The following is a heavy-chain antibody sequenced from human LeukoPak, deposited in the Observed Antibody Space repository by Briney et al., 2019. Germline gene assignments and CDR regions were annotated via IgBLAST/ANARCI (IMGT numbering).Heavy chain of an antibody. CDR3: ASSGAPSNYDWFDP. V-gene: IGHV4-59*01. J-gene: IGHJ5*02. Sequence: PSETLSLTCTVSGGSISSYYWSWIRQPPGKGLEWIGYIYYSGSTNYNPSLKSRVTISVDTSKNQFSLKLSPVTAADTAVYYCASSGAPSNYDWFDPWGQGTLVTVSS. D-gene: IGHD4-11*01. CDR2: IYYSGST. CDR1: GGSISSYY.